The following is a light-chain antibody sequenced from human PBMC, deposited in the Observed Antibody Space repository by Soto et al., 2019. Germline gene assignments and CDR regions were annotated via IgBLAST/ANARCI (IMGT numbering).Light chain of an antibody. V-gene: IGKV3-15*01. CDR1: QDIKSH. CDR2: RAS. CDR3: QQYNNWLRT. J-gene: IGKJ1*01. Sequence: EIVMTQSPATLSVSPGERATLSCRASQDIKSHLAWYQQKPGQAPRLLISRASTRATGFPSRFSGSGSGTEFTLTISSLQSEDSEVYYCQQYNNWLRTFGQGTKVDIK.